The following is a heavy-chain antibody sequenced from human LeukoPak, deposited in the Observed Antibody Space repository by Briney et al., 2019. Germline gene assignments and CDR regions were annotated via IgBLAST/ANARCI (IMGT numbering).Heavy chain of an antibody. CDR3: AIFKHHLRPDY. D-gene: IGHD3-3*01. J-gene: IGHJ4*02. CDR1: GYSFTSYW. Sequence: GESLKISCKGSGYSFTSYWIGWVRQMPGKGLEWMGIIYPDDSDTRYSPSFQGQVTISADKSISTAYLQWSSLKASNTAMYYCAIFKHHLRPDYWGQGTLVTVSS. CDR2: IYPDDSDT. V-gene: IGHV5-51*01.